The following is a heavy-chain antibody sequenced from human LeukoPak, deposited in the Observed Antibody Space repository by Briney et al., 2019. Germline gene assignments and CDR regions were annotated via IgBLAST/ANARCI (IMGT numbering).Heavy chain of an antibody. CDR3: ARGVSGIAVAGGAFDI. CDR2: INHGGST. D-gene: IGHD6-19*01. V-gene: IGHV4-34*01. J-gene: IGHJ3*02. Sequence: PSETLSLTCAVYRGSLSGYYWSGIRQPPGEGREWIGEINHGGSTNYTPSLKSRVTISVDTSTNQFSLKLSSVTAADTAVYYCARGVSGIAVAGGAFDIWGQGTMVTVSS. CDR1: RGSLSGYY.